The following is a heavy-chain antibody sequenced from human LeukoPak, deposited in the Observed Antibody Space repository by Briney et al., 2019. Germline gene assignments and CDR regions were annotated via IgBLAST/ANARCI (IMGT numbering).Heavy chain of an antibody. D-gene: IGHD3-10*01. CDR2: INHSGRT. V-gene: IGHV4-34*01. CDR3: VKEGGFDNNVGDYYYYYYMDV. J-gene: IGHJ6*03. Sequence: PSETLSLTCAVYGGSFRSYFWGWVRQSPGKGLEWLGDINHSGRTRYNPSFESRVSISVDTSKSQFSLRLASVTAADTAVYYCVKEGGFDNNVGDYYYYYYMDVWGKGTTVTVSS. CDR1: GGSFRSYF.